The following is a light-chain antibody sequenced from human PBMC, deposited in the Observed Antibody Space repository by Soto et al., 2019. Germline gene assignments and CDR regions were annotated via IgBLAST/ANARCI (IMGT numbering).Light chain of an antibody. V-gene: IGLV3-21*02. CDR1: NIGSSR. CDR3: QVWDSSRDQSV. CDR2: DDR. J-gene: IGLJ3*02. Sequence: SYELTQTSSLSVAPGQTATMTCGGANIGSSRVFWYRQKAGQAPVVVDYDDRDRPAGIPERVSGSKSANSATLIISRVEAGDEAAYYCQVWDSSRDQSVFGGGTKLTVL.